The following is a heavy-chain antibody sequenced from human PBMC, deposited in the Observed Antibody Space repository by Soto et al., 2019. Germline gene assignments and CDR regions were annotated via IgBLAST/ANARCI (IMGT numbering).Heavy chain of an antibody. Sequence: SETLSLTCTVSGDSMSSYYWGWLRQSPGKGPEWIGSVFYTGFTSYNPSLESRVSVSVDTSKNQFSLKVSGVSAADTAVYYCATSQKGYNWNYFDHWGQGALVTVSS. D-gene: IGHD1-20*01. CDR2: VFYTGFT. CDR1: GDSMSSYY. V-gene: IGHV4-39*01. J-gene: IGHJ4*02. CDR3: ATSQKGYNWNYFDH.